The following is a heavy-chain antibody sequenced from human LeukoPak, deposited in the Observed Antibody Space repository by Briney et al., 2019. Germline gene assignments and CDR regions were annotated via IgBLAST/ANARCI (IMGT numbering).Heavy chain of an antibody. V-gene: IGHV3-30*02. Sequence: GGSLRLSCVVSGFTFRNYGIHWVRQAPGNGLEWVAFILFDGSYKLYADSVKGRFTISRDNSKNTLYLQMNSLRAEDTAVYYCAKDGGEYYDILTGYYPRLYYMDVWGKGTTVTISS. CDR3: AKDGGEYYDILTGYYPRLYYMDV. CDR2: ILFDGSYK. J-gene: IGHJ6*03. CDR1: GFTFRNYG. D-gene: IGHD3-9*01.